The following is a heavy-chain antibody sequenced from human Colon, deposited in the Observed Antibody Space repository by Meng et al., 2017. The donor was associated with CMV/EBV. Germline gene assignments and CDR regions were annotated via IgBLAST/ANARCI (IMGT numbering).Heavy chain of an antibody. CDR3: AKDGGYCSSNSCYNNPVDY. D-gene: IGHD2-2*02. V-gene: IGHV3-23*01. CDR2: IGCSGGKT. Sequence: GESLKISCAASGFTFSTYAMSWVRQAPGKGLEWVAIIGCSGGKTDHADSVKGRFTISRDNSKNTLYLQMNSLRVEDTAVYYCAKDGGYCSSNSCYNNPVDYWGQGTLVTVSS. CDR1: GFTFSTYA. J-gene: IGHJ4*02.